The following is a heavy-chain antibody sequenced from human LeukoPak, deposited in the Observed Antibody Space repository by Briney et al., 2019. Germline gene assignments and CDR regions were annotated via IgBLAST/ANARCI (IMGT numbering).Heavy chain of an antibody. J-gene: IGHJ4*02. CDR1: GGSISSYY. Sequence: PSETLSLTCTVSGGSISSYYWNWIRQPPGKGLEWIGYIYYSGSTNYNPSLKSRVTISVDTSKNQFSLKLSSVTAADTAVYYCARDYYDSSLYLGFWGQGTLVTVSS. D-gene: IGHD3-22*01. CDR3: ARDYYDSSLYLGF. CDR2: IYYSGST. V-gene: IGHV4-59*01.